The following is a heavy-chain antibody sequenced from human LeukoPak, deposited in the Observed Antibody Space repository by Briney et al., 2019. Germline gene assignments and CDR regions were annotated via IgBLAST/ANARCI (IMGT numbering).Heavy chain of an antibody. CDR1: GFTFSSYW. J-gene: IGHJ4*02. CDR2: IKQDGSEK. V-gene: IGHV3-7*01. D-gene: IGHD1-1*01. CDR3: ASLSTGDAFDY. Sequence: GGSLRLSCAASGFTFSSYWMSWVRQAPEKGLEWVANIKQDGSEKYYVDSVKGRFTISRDNAKNSLDLRMNSLRAEDTAVYFCASLSTGDAFDYWGQGTLVTVSS.